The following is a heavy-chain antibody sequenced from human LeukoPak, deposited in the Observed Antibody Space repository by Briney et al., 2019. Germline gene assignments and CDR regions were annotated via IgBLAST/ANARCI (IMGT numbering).Heavy chain of an antibody. J-gene: IGHJ4*02. V-gene: IGHV3-74*01. Sequence: GGSLRLSCAASGFTFSNYWMHWVRQAPGKGLVWVSRINSDGSSTSYADSVKGRSTISRDNAKNTLYLQMNSLRAEDTAVYYCARVSIAVAGFFDYWGQGTLVTVSS. D-gene: IGHD6-19*01. CDR3: ARVSIAVAGFFDY. CDR1: GFTFSNYW. CDR2: INSDGSST.